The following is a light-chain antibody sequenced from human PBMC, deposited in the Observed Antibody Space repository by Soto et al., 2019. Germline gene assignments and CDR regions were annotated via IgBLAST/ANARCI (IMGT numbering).Light chain of an antibody. V-gene: IGKV1-5*03. Sequence: DIQMTQFPSTLSASVGDRVTITCRASESISSWLAWYQQKPGKAPKILIYKASTLQSGVPSRFNGSGSGTEFTLTISSLQPDDFATYYCQHYSVFPLTFGGGTKVEIK. CDR3: QHYSVFPLT. CDR1: ESISSW. CDR2: KAS. J-gene: IGKJ4*01.